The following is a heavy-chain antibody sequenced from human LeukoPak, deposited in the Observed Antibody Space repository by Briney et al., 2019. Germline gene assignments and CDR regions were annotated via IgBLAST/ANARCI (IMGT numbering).Heavy chain of an antibody. V-gene: IGHV3-74*01. CDR2: INSDGSST. CDR1: GFTFSSYW. Sequence: GGSLRLSCAASGFTFSSYWMHWVRQAPGKGQVWVSRINSDGSSTSYADSVKGRFTISRDNAKNTLYLQMNSLRAEDTAVYYCARDYGDYPITLDYWGQGTLVTVSS. CDR3: ARDYGDYPITLDY. J-gene: IGHJ4*02. D-gene: IGHD4-17*01.